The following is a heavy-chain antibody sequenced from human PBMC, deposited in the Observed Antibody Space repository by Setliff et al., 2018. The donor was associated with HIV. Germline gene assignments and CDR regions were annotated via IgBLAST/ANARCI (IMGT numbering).Heavy chain of an antibody. CDR3: VRDTTSGWMLTN. V-gene: IGHV3-48*04. CDR1: GFTFSSFA. Sequence: PGGSLRLSCAASGFTFSSFAMNWVRQAPGKGLEWISYNNLDSRAIYYADSVRGRFTISRDNARDSLYLQMNSLRAEDTAVYYCVRDTTSGWMLTNWGQGALVTVSS. CDR2: NNLDSRAI. D-gene: IGHD2-2*01. J-gene: IGHJ4*02.